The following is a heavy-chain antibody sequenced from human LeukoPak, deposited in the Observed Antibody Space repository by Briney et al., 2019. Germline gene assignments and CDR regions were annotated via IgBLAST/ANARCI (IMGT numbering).Heavy chain of an antibody. D-gene: IGHD5-18*01. CDR2: IYCSGST. Sequence: SETLSLTCTVSGGSISSYYWSWIRQPPGKGLEWIGYIYCSGSTNYNASLKSRVTISVDTSKNQFSLKLSSVTAADTAVYYCARQLWTNFDYWGQGTLVTVSS. J-gene: IGHJ4*02. V-gene: IGHV4-59*08. CDR1: GGSISSYY. CDR3: ARQLWTNFDY.